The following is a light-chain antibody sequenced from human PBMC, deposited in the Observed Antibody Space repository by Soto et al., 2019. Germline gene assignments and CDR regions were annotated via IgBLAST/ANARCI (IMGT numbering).Light chain of an antibody. J-gene: IGLJ3*02. CDR3: SSYTTSGTPV. V-gene: IGLV2-14*01. Sequence: QSALTQPASVSGSPGQSITISCTGTSSDVGGYLSGYQQHPGKAPRVMIYEVSNRPSGVSNRFSGSKSGNTASLTISGLQAEDEADYFCSSYTTSGTPVFGGGTKLTVL. CDR1: SSDVGGY. CDR2: EVS.